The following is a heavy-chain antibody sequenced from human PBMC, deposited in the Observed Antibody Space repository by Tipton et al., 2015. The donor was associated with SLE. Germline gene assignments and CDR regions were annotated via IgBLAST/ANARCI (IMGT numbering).Heavy chain of an antibody. V-gene: IGHV4-4*02. J-gene: IGHJ5*02. Sequence: TLSLTCAVSGGSISSSNWWSWVRQPPGKGLEWIGEIYHSGSTNYNPSLKSRVTISVDKSKNQFSRKLSSVTAADTAVYYCAALGYCSSTSCSRGTDNWFDPWGQGTLVTVSS. CDR2: IYHSGST. D-gene: IGHD2-2*01. CDR3: AALGYCSSTSCSRGTDNWFDP. CDR1: GGSISSSNW.